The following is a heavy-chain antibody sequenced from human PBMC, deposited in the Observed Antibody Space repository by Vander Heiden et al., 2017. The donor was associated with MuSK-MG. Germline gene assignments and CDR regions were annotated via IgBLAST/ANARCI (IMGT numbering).Heavy chain of an antibody. CDR3: ARVSDSLTGYYNALDY. CDR1: GFTVSSNY. CDR2: IYSGGST. D-gene: IGHD3-9*01. Sequence: EVQLVESGGGLVQPGGSLRLSCAASGFTVSSNYMSWVRQAPGKGLEWVSVIYSGGSTYYADSVKGRFTISRDNSKNTLYLQMNSLRAEDPAVYYCARVSDSLTGYYNALDYWGQGTMVTVSS. J-gene: IGHJ4*02. V-gene: IGHV3-66*02.